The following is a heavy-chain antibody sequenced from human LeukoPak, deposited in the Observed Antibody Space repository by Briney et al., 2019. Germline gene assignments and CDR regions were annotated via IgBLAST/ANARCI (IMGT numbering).Heavy chain of an antibody. CDR2: MNPNSGST. V-gene: IGHV1-8*03. D-gene: IGHD5-12*01. Sequence: ASVKVSCKASGYTFTSYDINWVRQATGRGLEWMGWMNPNSGSTGYAQKFLGRVTITRNTSISTAYMELSSLRSEDTAVYHCARARGYYPDYWGQGTLVTVSS. CDR1: GYTFTSYD. J-gene: IGHJ4*02. CDR3: ARARGYYPDY.